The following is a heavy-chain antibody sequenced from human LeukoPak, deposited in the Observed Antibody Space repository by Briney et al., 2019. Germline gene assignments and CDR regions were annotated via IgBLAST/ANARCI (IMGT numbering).Heavy chain of an antibody. J-gene: IGHJ4*02. CDR1: GFTLSSYA. D-gene: IGHD3-9*01. V-gene: IGHV3-23*01. CDR3: ARGGGGNSDFLTTYTGASLSFDY. CDR2: LGISGGYT. Sequence: GGSLRLSCVASGFTLSSYAMSWVRQAPGKGLQWVSSLGISGGYTWYAGSVKGRFTISRDGSKNTLYLQMNSLGAEDTAVYYCARGGGGNSDFLTTYTGASLSFDYWGQGTLVTVSS.